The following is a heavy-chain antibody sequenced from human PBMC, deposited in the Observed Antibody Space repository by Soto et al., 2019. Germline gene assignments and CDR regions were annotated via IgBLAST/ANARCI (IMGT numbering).Heavy chain of an antibody. CDR1: GGTLSNYG. D-gene: IGHD4-17*01. CDR3: SRGDATKIVVTTYYAMDV. V-gene: IGHV1-69*12. CDR2: IIPVFGTA. J-gene: IGHJ6*02. Sequence: QVQLVQSGAEVKKPGSSVRVSCKASGGTLSNYGISWVRQAPGQGLEWMGGIIPVFGTANYAQKFQGRVTITADEPKRTRXMDVTSLRSEDTAVYYCSRGDATKIVVTTYYAMDVWGQGTTVSVSS.